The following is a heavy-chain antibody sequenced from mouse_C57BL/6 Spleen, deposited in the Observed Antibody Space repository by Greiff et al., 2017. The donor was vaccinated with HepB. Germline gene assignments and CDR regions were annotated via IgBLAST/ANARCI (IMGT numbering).Heavy chain of an antibody. CDR2: INYDGSST. CDR3: SRDEPYYAMDY. Sequence: EVKLVESEGGLVQPGSSMKLSCTASGFTFSDYYMAWVRQVPEKGLEWVANINYDGSSTYYLDSLKSRFIISSDNAKNILYLQMSSLKSEDTATYYCSRDEPYYAMDYWGQGTSVTVSS. J-gene: IGHJ4*01. V-gene: IGHV5-16*01. CDR1: GFTFSDYY.